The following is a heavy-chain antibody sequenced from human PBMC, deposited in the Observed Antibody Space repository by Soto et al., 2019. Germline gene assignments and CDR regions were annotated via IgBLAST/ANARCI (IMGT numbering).Heavy chain of an antibody. Sequence: QVHLVESGGGVVQPGRSLRLSCAASEFIFRGYAMHWVRQAPGKGLEWVAVIWHDASNKDYSDSVKGRFTISRDNSKNTLYLQMTSLRPEDTAVYYCARGEVNWGQGTLVTVSS. CDR1: EFIFRGYA. J-gene: IGHJ4*02. D-gene: IGHD1-26*01. CDR2: IWHDASNK. V-gene: IGHV3-30*04. CDR3: ARGEVN.